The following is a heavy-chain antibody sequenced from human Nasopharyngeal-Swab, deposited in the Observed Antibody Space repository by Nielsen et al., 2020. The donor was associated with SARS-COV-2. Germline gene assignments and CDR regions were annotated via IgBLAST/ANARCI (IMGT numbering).Heavy chain of an antibody. CDR3: ARGDYYDSSGYSQF. CDR2: INPSGGST. J-gene: IGHJ4*02. Sequence: LEWMGIINPSGGSTSYAQKFQGRVTMTRDTSTSTVYMELSSLRSEDTAVYYCARGDYYDSSGYSQFWGQGTLVTVSS. V-gene: IGHV1-46*01. D-gene: IGHD3-22*01.